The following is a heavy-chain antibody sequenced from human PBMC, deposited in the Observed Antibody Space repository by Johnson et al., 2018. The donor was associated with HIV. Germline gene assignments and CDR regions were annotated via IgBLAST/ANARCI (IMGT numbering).Heavy chain of an antibody. V-gene: IGHV3-33*03. CDR2: IWYDGSNE. D-gene: IGHD1-26*01. J-gene: IGHJ3*02. CDR1: GFTFSRYA. Sequence: QVQLVESGGGVVQPGRSLRLSCAASGFTFSRYAMHWVRQAPGKGLEWVAVIWYDGSNENYTESVKGRFNISRDNSKNTLYLQMNSLRVEDTATYYCAKAEGATSAFDIWGQGTMVTVSS. CDR3: AKAEGATSAFDI.